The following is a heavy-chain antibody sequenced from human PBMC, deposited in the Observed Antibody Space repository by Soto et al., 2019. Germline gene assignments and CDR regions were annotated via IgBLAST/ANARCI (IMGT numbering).Heavy chain of an antibody. CDR3: ARISSVDTYGYVNGGLEV. CDR1: CGSIRSYY. CDR2: FYHSGNS. J-gene: IGHJ6*01. V-gene: IGHV4-59*01. D-gene: IGHD5-18*01. Sequence: ETLSLTCSVSCGSIRSYYWSLIRHSPENGLEWIGYFYHSGNSNYNPSLKSRVTISVDTSKNQLSLSLRSVTAADTAVYFCARISSVDTYGYVNGGLEVWGQGTTVSVSS.